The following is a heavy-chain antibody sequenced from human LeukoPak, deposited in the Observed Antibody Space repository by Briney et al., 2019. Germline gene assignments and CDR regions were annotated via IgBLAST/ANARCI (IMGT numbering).Heavy chain of an antibody. D-gene: IGHD3-16*01. CDR2: ISSSGSST. Sequence: GGSLRLSCAASGFTFSSYGMTWIRQVPGKGLEWISAISSSGSSTYYGDSVKGRFTISRDNAKNTLYLQINSLRAEDTAVYYCARDYAGLGVWGKGTTVTVSS. CDR1: GFTFSSYG. J-gene: IGHJ6*04. CDR3: ARDYAGLGV. V-gene: IGHV3-23*01.